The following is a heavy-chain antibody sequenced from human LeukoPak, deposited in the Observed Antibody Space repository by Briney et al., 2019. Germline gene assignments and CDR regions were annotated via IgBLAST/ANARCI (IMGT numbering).Heavy chain of an antibody. V-gene: IGHV3-48*02. D-gene: IGHD2-15*01. CDR2: ISSSSSTI. CDR3: ARFREEVGGLDY. Sequence: PGGSLRLSCAASGFSFSSYSMNWVRQAPGKGLEWVSCISSSSSTIYYADSVKGRFTISTDNAKNSLYLQMNSLSDEDTAVYYCARFREEVGGLDYWDQGTLVTVSS. J-gene: IGHJ4*02. CDR1: GFSFSSYS.